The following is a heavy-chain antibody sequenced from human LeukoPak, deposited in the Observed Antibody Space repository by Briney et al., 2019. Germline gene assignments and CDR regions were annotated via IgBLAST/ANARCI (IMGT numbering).Heavy chain of an antibody. V-gene: IGHV4-59*01. Sequence: SETLSLTCTVSGGSISSYYWSWIRQPPGKGLEWIGYIYYSGSTIYNPSLKSRVTISVDTSKNQFSLKLSSVTAADTAVYYCARDTWNDGYFDYWGQGTLVTVSS. D-gene: IGHD1-1*01. CDR1: GGSISSYY. CDR3: ARDTWNDGYFDY. CDR2: IYYSGST. J-gene: IGHJ4*02.